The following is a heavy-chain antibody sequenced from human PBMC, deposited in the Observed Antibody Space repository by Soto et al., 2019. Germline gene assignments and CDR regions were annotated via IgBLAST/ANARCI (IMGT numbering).Heavy chain of an antibody. V-gene: IGHV4-31*03. CDR2: IYYSGST. CDR1: GVSISSGSYY. J-gene: IGHJ5*02. CDR3: AREPYYYGSGSYYNEVGNWFDP. Sequence: PSETLSLTCTVSGVSISSGSYYWSWIRQHPGKGLEWIGYIYYSGSTYYNPSLKSRVTISVDTSKNKFSLNLSSVTAADTAVYYCAREPYYYGSGSYYNEVGNWFDPWGQGTLVTVSS. D-gene: IGHD3-10*01.